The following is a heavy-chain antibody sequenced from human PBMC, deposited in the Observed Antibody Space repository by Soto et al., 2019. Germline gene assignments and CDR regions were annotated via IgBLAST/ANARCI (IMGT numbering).Heavy chain of an antibody. V-gene: IGHV4-34*01. D-gene: IGHD6-13*01. Sequence: QVQLQQWGAGLLKPSETLSLTCAVYGGSFSSYYWSWIRQPPGKGLEWIGETTHSGSTNYNPSPKSRVTVSVDTSINEVSPKFRSVIAAISAMYYYARLGQQQLVGRNWFDRGGQGTLATVSS. J-gene: IGHJ5*02. CDR2: TTHSGST. CDR1: GGSFSSYY. CDR3: ARLGQQQLVGRNWFDR.